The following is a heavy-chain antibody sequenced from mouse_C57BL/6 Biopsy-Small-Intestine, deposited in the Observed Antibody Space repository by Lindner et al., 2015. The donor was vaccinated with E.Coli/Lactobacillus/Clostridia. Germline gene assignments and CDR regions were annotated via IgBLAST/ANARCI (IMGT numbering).Heavy chain of an antibody. CDR3: ARTRGFDY. CDR2: IYPGGGYT. J-gene: IGHJ2*01. V-gene: IGHV1-63*01. CDR1: GYTFTNYW. Sequence: VQLQESGAELVRPGTSVKMSCKASGYTFTNYWIGWAKQRPGHGLEWIGDIYPGGGYTNYNEKFKGKATLTADKSSSTAYMQFSSLTSEDSAIYYYARTRGFDYWGQGTTLTVSS.